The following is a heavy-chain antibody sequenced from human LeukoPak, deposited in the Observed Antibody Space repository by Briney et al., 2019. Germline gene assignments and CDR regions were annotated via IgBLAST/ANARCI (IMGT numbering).Heavy chain of an antibody. CDR1: GFTFDDYV. Sequence: GGSLRLSCATSGFTFDDYVMSWVRQAPGKGLEWVSGIDWNGGSTGYADSVKGRFTISRDNSKSTLSLQMNSLRAEDTAIYYCATYRQVLLPFESWGQGTLVTVSS. CDR3: ATYRQVLLPFES. D-gene: IGHD2-8*02. CDR2: IDWNGGST. J-gene: IGHJ4*02. V-gene: IGHV3-20*04.